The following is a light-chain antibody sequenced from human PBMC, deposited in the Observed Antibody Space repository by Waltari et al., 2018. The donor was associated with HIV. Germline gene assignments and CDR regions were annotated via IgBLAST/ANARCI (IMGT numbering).Light chain of an antibody. Sequence: EILLTQSPGTLSLSPGERVTLSCRASQNITSSYLAWYQQKPCQPPRLLIYGASTRATGIGDRFSGSGSGTDFTLSISRLEPKDYAVYFCQQYGNSPVTFGGGTTVEIK. CDR3: QQYGNSPVT. V-gene: IGKV3-20*01. CDR1: QNITSSY. CDR2: GAS. J-gene: IGKJ4*01.